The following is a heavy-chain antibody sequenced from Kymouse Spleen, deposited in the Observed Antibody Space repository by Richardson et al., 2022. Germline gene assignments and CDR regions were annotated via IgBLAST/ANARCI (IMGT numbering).Heavy chain of an antibody. V-gene: IGHV3-11*01. CDR3: ARSTYYDILTGYYNLVYFDY. Sequence: QVQLVESGGGLVKPGGSLRLSCAASGFTFSDYYMSWIRQAPGKGLEWVSYISSSGSTIYYADSVKGRFTISRDNAKNSLYLQMNSLRAEDTAVYYCARSTYYDILTGYYNLVYFDYWGQGTLVTVSS. CDR1: GFTFSDYY. CDR2: ISSSGSTI. J-gene: IGHJ4*02. D-gene: IGHD3-9*01.